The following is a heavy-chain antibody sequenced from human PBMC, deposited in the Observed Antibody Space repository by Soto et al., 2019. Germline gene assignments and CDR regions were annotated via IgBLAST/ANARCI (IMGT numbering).Heavy chain of an antibody. J-gene: IGHJ4*02. V-gene: IGHV3-23*01. CDR2: IRGTGGET. CDR1: GFTFRNFV. D-gene: IGHD2-8*02. CDR3: AQDRGWGVVCPYHDY. Sequence: EVQLLESGGGIVQPGGSLRVSCVASGFTFRNFVMSWVRQAPGKGLEWVSAIRGTGGETFYADSVKGRSTISRDNSKNTLYLQMNSLIDEDTALYFCAQDRGWGVVCPYHDYWGQGSLFTVSS.